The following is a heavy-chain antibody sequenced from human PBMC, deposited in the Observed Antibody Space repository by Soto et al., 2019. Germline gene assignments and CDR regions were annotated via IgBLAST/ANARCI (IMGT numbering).Heavy chain of an antibody. J-gene: IGHJ6*02. CDR2: IYYSGST. V-gene: IGHV4-30-4*01. D-gene: IGHD2-21*02. CDR1: GGSISSGDYY. CDR3: ARVCGGDCHYGMDV. Sequence: SETLSLTCTVSGGSISSGDYYWSWIRQPPGKGLEWIGYIYYSGSTYYNPSLKSRVTISVDTSKNQFSLKLSSVTAADTAVYYCARVCGGDCHYGMDVWGQGTTVT.